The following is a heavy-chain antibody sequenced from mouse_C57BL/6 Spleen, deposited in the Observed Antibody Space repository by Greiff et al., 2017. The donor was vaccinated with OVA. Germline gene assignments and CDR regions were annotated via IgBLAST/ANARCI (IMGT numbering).Heavy chain of an antibody. CDR1: GYTFTSYW. D-gene: IGHD2-1*01. CDR2: IDPSDSYT. CDR3: ARKGGNYGYAMDY. Sequence: QVQLQQSGAELVKPGASVKLSCKASGYTFTSYWMQWVKQRPGQGLEWIGEIDPSDSYTNYNQKFKGKATLPVDTSSSTAYMQLSSLTSEDSAVYYCARKGGNYGYAMDYWGQGTSVTVSS. V-gene: IGHV1-50*01. J-gene: IGHJ4*01.